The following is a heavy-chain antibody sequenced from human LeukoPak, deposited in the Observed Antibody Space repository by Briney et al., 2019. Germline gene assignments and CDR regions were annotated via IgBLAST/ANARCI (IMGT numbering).Heavy chain of an antibody. Sequence: AGGSLRLSCAASGFTFSTCWMSWVRQAPGKGLEWVANIKQDGSEKYYVDSVKGRFTISRDNAKNSLYLQMNGLRAEDTAVYYCATVPAFDIWGQGTMVTVSS. CDR3: ATVPAFDI. CDR1: GFTFSTCW. CDR2: IKQDGSEK. J-gene: IGHJ3*02. V-gene: IGHV3-7*01.